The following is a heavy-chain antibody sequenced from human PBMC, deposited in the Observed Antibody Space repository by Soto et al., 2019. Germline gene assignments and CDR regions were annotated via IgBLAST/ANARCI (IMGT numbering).Heavy chain of an antibody. CDR2: IYYSGST. V-gene: IGHV4-30-4*01. CDR3: ARDIRRGGLIDY. D-gene: IGHD3-10*01. Sequence: KTSETLSLTCTVSGGSISSGDYYWSWIRQPPGKGLEWIGYIYYSGSTYYNPSLKSRVTISVDTSKNQFSLKLSSVTAADTAVYYCARDIRRGGLIDYWGQGTLVTVSS. CDR1: GGSISSGDYY. J-gene: IGHJ4*02.